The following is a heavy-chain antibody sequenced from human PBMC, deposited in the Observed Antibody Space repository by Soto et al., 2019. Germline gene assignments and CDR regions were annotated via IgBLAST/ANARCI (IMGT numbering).Heavy chain of an antibody. J-gene: IGHJ4*02. Sequence: QVQLVQSGAEVKKPGSSVKVSCKASGGTFSSYAISWVRQAPGQGLEWMGGIIPIFGTANYAQKFQGRVTITADESTSTAYMELSSLRSEDTAVFYCASGDDYYDSSGYYHAYWGQGTLVTVSS. CDR2: IIPIFGTA. CDR1: GGTFSSYA. D-gene: IGHD3-22*01. V-gene: IGHV1-69*01. CDR3: ASGDDYYDSSGYYHAY.